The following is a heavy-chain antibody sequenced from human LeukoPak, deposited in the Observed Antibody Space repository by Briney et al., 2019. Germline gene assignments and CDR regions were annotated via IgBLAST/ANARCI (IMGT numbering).Heavy chain of an antibody. Sequence: GGSLRLSCEASGFTFSSYWMSWVRQAPGKGLEWVAHIKEDESDEYYVDSVRGRFTASRDNAKNSVNLQMNSLRVEDTAIYYCARSLPYGTTWYGRSDFWGQGTLVTVSS. CDR2: IKEDESDE. D-gene: IGHD6-13*01. J-gene: IGHJ4*02. V-gene: IGHV3-7*03. CDR1: GFTFSSYW. CDR3: ARSLPYGTTWYGRSDF.